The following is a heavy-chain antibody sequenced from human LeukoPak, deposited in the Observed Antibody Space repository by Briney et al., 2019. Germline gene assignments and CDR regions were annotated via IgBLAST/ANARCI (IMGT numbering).Heavy chain of an antibody. D-gene: IGHD6-19*01. CDR2: ISYDGNTI. Sequence: GGSLRLSCAASGFTFSNYALHWVRQAPGKGLQWVAVISYDGNTIHYADFVKGRFTISRDNSKNTLYLQMNSLRAEDTAVYYCARGVAVAGTNPNFDYWGQGTLVTVSS. CDR3: ARGVAVAGTNPNFDY. CDR1: GFTFSNYA. V-gene: IGHV3-30-3*01. J-gene: IGHJ4*02.